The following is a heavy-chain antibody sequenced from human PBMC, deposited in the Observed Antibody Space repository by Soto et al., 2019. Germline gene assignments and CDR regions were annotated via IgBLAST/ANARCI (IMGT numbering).Heavy chain of an antibody. D-gene: IGHD5-18*01. J-gene: IGHJ5*02. Sequence: AGGSLRLSCAASGFTFSDYWMSWVRQAPGKGLEWVANIKQDASEKYYVDSVKGRFTISRDNAKNSLYLQMNSLRVEDTAVYHCARGGYRQFDPWGQGTLVTVSS. CDR2: IKQDASEK. V-gene: IGHV3-7*01. CDR3: ARGGYRQFDP. CDR1: GFTFSDYW.